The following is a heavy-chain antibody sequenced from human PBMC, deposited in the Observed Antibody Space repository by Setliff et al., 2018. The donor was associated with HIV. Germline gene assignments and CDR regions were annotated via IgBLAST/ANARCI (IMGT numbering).Heavy chain of an antibody. D-gene: IGHD3-22*01. Sequence: PGGSLRLSCTASGFTFGDYAMSWVRQAPGKGLEWVGFIRSKAYGGTTEYAASVKGRFTISRDDSKSIAYLQMNSLKTEDTAVYYCTRGSSSGTYGMDVWGQGTTVTVSS. V-gene: IGHV3-49*04. CDR3: TRGSSSGTYGMDV. CDR1: GFTFGDYA. CDR2: IRSKAYGGTT. J-gene: IGHJ6*02.